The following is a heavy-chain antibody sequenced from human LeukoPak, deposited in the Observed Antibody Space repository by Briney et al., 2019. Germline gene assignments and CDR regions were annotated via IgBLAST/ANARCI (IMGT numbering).Heavy chain of an antibody. D-gene: IGHD3-22*01. J-gene: IGHJ4*02. CDR2: IYYSGSA. Sequence: PSETLSLTCTVSGGSISSYYWSWIRQPPGKGLEWIGYIYYSGSANYNPSLKSRVTISVDTSKNQFSLKLSSVTAADTAVYYCARLGYYDSSGYYADYWGQGTLVTVSS. CDR1: GGSISSYY. V-gene: IGHV4-59*08. CDR3: ARLGYYDSSGYYADY.